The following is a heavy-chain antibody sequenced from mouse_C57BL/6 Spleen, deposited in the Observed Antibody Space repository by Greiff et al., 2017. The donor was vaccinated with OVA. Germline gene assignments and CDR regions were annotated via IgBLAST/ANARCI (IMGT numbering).Heavy chain of an antibody. D-gene: IGHD4-1*01. CDR1: GYSITSGYY. CDR2: ISYDGSN. J-gene: IGHJ3*01. CDR3: ARERTGTSWFAY. Sequence: VQLQQSGPGLVKPSQSLSLTCSVTGYSITSGYYWNWIRQFPGNKLEWMGYISYDGSNNYNPSLKNRISITRDTSKNQFFLKLHSVTTEDTATYYCARERTGTSWFAYWGQGTLVTVSA. V-gene: IGHV3-6*01.